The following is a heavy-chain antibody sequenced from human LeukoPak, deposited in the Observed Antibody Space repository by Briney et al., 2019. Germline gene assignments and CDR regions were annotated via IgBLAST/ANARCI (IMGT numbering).Heavy chain of an antibody. V-gene: IGHV1-2*06. D-gene: IGHD2-2*01. CDR3: ARGGQDIVVVPAAIPVAYFQH. CDR1: GYTFTGYY. Sequence: ASVKVSCKASGYTFTGYYKHWVRQAPGQGLEWMGRINPNSGGTNYAQKFQGRVTMTRDTSISTAYMELSRLRSDDTAVYYCARGGQDIVVVPAAIPVAYFQHWGQGTLVTVSS. CDR2: INPNSGGT. J-gene: IGHJ1*01.